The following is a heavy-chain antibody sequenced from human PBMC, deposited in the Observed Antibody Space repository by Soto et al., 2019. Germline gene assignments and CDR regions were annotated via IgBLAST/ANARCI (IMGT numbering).Heavy chain of an antibody. CDR1: GYTFTRFA. V-gene: IGHV1-3*01. CDR2: INSDNGDT. D-gene: IGHD3-9*01. J-gene: IGHJ4*02. CDR3: ARSILIVEGDFDY. Sequence: QVQLVQSGAEVKKPGASVQLSCKASGYTFTRFAVHWVRQAPGQGLEWMGWINSDNGDTEYSQKFQGRVTITRDTSASTAYMELSSLRSEDTAVYYCARSILIVEGDFDYWGQGTLVTVSS.